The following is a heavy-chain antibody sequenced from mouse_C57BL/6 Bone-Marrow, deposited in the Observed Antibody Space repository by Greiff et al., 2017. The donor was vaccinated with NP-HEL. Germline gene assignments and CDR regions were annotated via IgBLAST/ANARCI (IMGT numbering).Heavy chain of an antibody. CDR3: AMESFYDGYRDY. D-gene: IGHD2-3*01. Sequence: VQLQQSGAELARPGASVKLSCKASGYTFTSYGISWVKQRTGQGLGWIGEIYPRSGNTYYNEKFKGKATLTAYKSSSTAYMELRSLTSEDSAVYFCAMESFYDGYRDYWGQGTTLTVSS. CDR2: IYPRSGNT. CDR1: GYTFTSYG. J-gene: IGHJ2*01. V-gene: IGHV1-81*01.